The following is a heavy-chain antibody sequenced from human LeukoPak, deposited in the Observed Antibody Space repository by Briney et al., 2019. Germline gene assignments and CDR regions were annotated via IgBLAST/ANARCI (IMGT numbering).Heavy chain of an antibody. D-gene: IGHD2-15*01. CDR3: AKDAAYYYYMDV. J-gene: IGHJ6*03. CDR2: IRYDGSNK. CDR1: GLIFRNYG. V-gene: IGHV3-30*02. Sequence: GGSLRLSCAASGLIFRNYGVHWVRQAPGKGLEWVTFIRYDGSNKYYADSVKGRFTISRDNSKNTLYLQMNSLRAEDTAVYYCAKDAAYYYYMDVWGKGTTVTVSS.